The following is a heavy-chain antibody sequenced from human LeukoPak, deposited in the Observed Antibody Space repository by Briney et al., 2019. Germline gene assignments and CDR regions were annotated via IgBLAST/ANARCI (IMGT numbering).Heavy chain of an antibody. Sequence: GRSLRLSCAASGFTFSSYAMHWVRQAPGKGLEWVAVISYDGSNKYYADSVKGRFTNARDNSKNTLYLQMNSLRAEDTAVYYCARDTGNSGSYSPTLMDYWGQGTLVTVSS. CDR2: ISYDGSNK. D-gene: IGHD1-26*01. V-gene: IGHV3-30-3*01. CDR1: GFTFSSYA. J-gene: IGHJ4*02. CDR3: ARDTGNSGSYSPTLMDY.